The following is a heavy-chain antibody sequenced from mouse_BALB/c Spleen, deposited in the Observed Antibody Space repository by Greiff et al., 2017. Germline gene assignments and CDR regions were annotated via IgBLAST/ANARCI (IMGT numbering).Heavy chain of an antibody. J-gene: IGHJ1*01. D-gene: IGHD1-1*01. CDR3: AKEATNYDDSDV. CDR1: GFSLTSYG. CDR2: IWAGGST. V-gene: IGHV2-9*02. Sequence: LQESGPGLVAPSQSLSITCTVSGFSLTSYGVHWVRQPPGKGLEWLGVIWAGGSTNYNSALMSRLSISKDNSKSQVFLKMNSLQTNDTAMYYCAKEATNYDDSDVWGAGTTVTVSS.